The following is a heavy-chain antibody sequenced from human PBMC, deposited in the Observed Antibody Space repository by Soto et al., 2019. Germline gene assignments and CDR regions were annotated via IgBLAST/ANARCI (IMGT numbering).Heavy chain of an antibody. CDR2: VWSDGSKK. J-gene: IGHJ4*02. CDR1: GFTFSTYG. CDR3: FRVLDTDYFDL. D-gene: IGHD3-3*01. Sequence: QVQVVESGGGVVQPGRSLRLSCAASGFTFSTYGMHWVRQAPGKGLEWVALVWSDGSKKYYADSVKGRFTISRDNPKYTLHRQMNSLRAEDTAVYYCFRVLDTDYFDLWGQGTLVTVST. V-gene: IGHV3-33*01.